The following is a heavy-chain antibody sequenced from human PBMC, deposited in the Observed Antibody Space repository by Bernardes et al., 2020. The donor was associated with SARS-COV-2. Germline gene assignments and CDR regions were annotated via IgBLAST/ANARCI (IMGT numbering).Heavy chain of an antibody. J-gene: IGHJ4*02. CDR1: GFTFSSYW. CDR3: ARSGTGLYYFDY. D-gene: IGHD1-7*01. V-gene: IGHV3-74*01. Sequence: GGSLRLSCAASGFTFSSYWMHWVRQAPGKGLVWVSRINSDGSSTSYADSVKGRFTISRDNAKNTLYLQMNSLRAEDTAVYYCARSGTGLYYFDYWGQGTLVTVSS. CDR2: INSDGSST.